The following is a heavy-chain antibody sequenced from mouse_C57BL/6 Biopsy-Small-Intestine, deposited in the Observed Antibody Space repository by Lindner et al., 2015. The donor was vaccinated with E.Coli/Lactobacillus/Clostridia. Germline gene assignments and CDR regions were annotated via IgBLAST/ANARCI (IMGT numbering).Heavy chain of an antibody. CDR2: IWTIGNT. CDR3: ARKFYYDSSYYWYFDV. V-gene: IGHV2-6*01. CDR1: GFSLTSFG. J-gene: IGHJ1*03. D-gene: IGHD1-1*01. Sequence: VQLQESGPGLVXPSQSLSITCTVSGFSLTSFGVDWIRQSPGKGLEWLGVIWTIGNTNYNSALKSRLTISKDNSKSQVFLKMNSLQTDDTARYFCARKFYYDSSYYWYFDVWGTGTTVTVSS.